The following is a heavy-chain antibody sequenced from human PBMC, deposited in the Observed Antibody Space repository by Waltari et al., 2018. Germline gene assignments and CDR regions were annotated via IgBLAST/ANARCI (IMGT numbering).Heavy chain of an antibody. Sequence: QLQLQQSGPGLVKPSESLSPTCAVSGDSMGSRAFWSWVRQSPGKGLEWIGQVHRSGRTNYNPSLASRVTMSIDTSNNQFSLKVTSATAADTAIYYCARDRGRGLYLDSWGQGILVTVSP. D-gene: IGHD2-15*01. CDR2: VHRSGRT. CDR1: GDSMGSRAF. J-gene: IGHJ4*02. CDR3: ARDRGRGLYLDS. V-gene: IGHV4-4*02.